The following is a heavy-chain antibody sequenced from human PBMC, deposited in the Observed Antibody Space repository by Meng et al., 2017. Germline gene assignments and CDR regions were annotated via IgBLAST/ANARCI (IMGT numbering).Heavy chain of an antibody. V-gene: IGHV4-34*01. D-gene: IGHD6-6*01. CDR2: INHSGRT. CDR3: ARRGIAARPFYY. J-gene: IGHJ4*02. Sequence: QVQLQQWAAGLLKPPKTLSLPWAAYGGSFSGYYWSWIHQPPGKGLEWIGEINHSGRTNYNPSLKSRVTISVDTSKNQFSLKLSSVTAADTAVYYCARRGIAARPFYYWGQGTLVTVSS. CDR1: GGSFSGYY.